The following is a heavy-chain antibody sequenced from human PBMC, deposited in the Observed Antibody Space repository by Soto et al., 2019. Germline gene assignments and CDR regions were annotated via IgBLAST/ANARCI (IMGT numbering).Heavy chain of an antibody. CDR3: ARAPRYYYDSSGYYRDDY. CDR2: IFPKNGDI. D-gene: IGHD3-22*01. V-gene: IGHV1-2*02. J-gene: IGHJ4*02. Sequence: ASVKVSCKASGYTFSDYYMHWMRQAPGQGLEWMGWIFPKNGDIYYAQKFQGRVTMTTDTSTSTAYMELRSLRSDDTAVYYCARAPRYYYDSSGYYRDDYWGQGTLVTVSS. CDR1: GYTFSDYY.